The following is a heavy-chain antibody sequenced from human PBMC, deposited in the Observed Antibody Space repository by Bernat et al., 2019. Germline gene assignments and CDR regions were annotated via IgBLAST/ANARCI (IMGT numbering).Heavy chain of an antibody. V-gene: IGHV3-30*01. CDR2: ISYDGSNK. CDR3: EIDKWGYCSSTSCYADAFDI. J-gene: IGHJ3*02. CDR1: GFTFSSYS. Sequence: QVQLVESGGGVVQPGRSLRLSCAASGFTFSSYSMHWVRQAPGKGLEWVAVISYDGSNKYYADSVKGRFTISRDNSKNTLYLQMNSLRAEDTAVYYCEIDKWGYCSSTSCYADAFDIWGQGTMVTVSS. D-gene: IGHD2-2*01.